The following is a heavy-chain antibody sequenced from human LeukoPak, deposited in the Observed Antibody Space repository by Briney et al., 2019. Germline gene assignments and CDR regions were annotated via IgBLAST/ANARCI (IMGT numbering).Heavy chain of an antibody. D-gene: IGHD4-11*01. CDR3: ARDQDYRYYYYYMDV. Sequence: GGSLRLSCAASGFTFSSYAMSWVRQAPGKGLEWVSAISGSGGSTYYADSVKGRFTISRDNSKNTLYLQMNSLRGEDTAVYYCARDQDYRYYYYYMDVWGKGTTVTVYS. V-gene: IGHV3-23*01. J-gene: IGHJ6*03. CDR2: ISGSGGST. CDR1: GFTFSSYA.